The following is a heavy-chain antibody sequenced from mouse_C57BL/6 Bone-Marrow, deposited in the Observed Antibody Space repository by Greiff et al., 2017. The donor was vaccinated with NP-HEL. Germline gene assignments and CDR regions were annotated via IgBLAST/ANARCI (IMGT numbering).Heavy chain of an antibody. Sequence: QVQLQQPGAELVRPGSSVKLSCKASGYTFTSYWMHWVKQRPIQGLEWIGNIDPSDSETHYNQKFKDKATLTVDKSSSTAYMQLSSLTSEDSAVYYCARSWLRRRWFADWGQGTLVTVSA. CDR2: IDPSDSET. D-gene: IGHD2-2*01. V-gene: IGHV1-52*01. J-gene: IGHJ3*01. CDR1: GYTFTSYW. CDR3: ARSWLRRRWFAD.